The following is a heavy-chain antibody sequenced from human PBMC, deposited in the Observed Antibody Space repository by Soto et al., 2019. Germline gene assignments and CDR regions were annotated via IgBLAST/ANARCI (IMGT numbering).Heavy chain of an antibody. CDR2: IIPIFGTA. Sequence: GASVKFSCKASGGTFSSYAISWVRQAPGQGLEWMGGIIPIFGTANYAQKFQGRVTITADESTSTAYMELSSLRSEDTAVYYCARDYGGNLDGYYYYGMDVWGQGTTVTVSS. V-gene: IGHV1-69*13. D-gene: IGHD4-17*01. J-gene: IGHJ6*02. CDR1: GGTFSSYA. CDR3: ARDYGGNLDGYYYYGMDV.